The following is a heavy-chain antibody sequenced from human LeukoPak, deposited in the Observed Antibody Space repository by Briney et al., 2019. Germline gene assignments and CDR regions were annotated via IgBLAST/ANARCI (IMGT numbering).Heavy chain of an antibody. D-gene: IGHD2-2*01. CDR2: IYAGGPP. CDR3: ARSPPAPKEFDY. CDR1: GGSISGYY. Sequence: PSETLSLTCTVAGGSISGYYWSWIRQPPGKGLEGIGYIYAGGPPNYIPSLKSRVTMSIDTSRTAFALKLTSVTAADTAVYYCARSPPAPKEFDYWGQGTLVTVSS. V-gene: IGHV4-4*09. J-gene: IGHJ4*02.